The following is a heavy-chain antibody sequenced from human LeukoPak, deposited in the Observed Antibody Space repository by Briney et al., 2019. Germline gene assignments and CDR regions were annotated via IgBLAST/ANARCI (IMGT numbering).Heavy chain of an antibody. D-gene: IGHD3-9*01. Sequence: GGSLRLSCAVSGFTFSSYRMSWVRQAPGKGLEWVSSISTSSSSKYYADSVKGRFTVSRDNAKNSLDLQMNSLRAEDTAVYYCARWDDLFLIDFWGQGTLVTVSS. V-gene: IGHV3-21*01. J-gene: IGHJ4*02. CDR1: GFTFSSYR. CDR3: ARWDDLFLIDF. CDR2: ISTSSSSK.